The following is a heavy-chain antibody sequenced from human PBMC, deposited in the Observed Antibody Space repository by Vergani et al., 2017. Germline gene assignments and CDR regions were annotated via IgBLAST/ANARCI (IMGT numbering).Heavy chain of an antibody. D-gene: IGHD3-22*01. V-gene: IGHV3-48*04. CDR3: ARTAYYYDSSGPGDFDD. CDR2: IISSSSTI. J-gene: IGHJ4*02. Sequence: EVQLLESGGGLVQPGGSLRLSCAASGFTFSSYSMNWVRQAPGKGLEWVSYIISSSSTIYYADSVKGRFTISRDNAKNSLYLQMNSLRAEDTAVYYCARTAYYYDSSGPGDFDDWGQGTLVTVSS. CDR1: GFTFSSYS.